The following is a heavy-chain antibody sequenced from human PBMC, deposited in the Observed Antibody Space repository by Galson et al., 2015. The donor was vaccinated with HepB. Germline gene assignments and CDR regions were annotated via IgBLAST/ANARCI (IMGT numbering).Heavy chain of an antibody. CDR3: ARPLWFGELYAFDI. Sequence: QSGAEVKKPGESLKISCKASGYTFTGYYMHWVRQAPGQGLEWMGWINPNSGGTNYAQKFQGRVTMTRDTSISTAYMELSRLRSDDTAVFYCARPLWFGELYAFDIWGQGTMVTVSS. CDR2: INPNSGGT. V-gene: IGHV1-2*02. D-gene: IGHD3-10*01. CDR1: GYTFTGYY. J-gene: IGHJ3*02.